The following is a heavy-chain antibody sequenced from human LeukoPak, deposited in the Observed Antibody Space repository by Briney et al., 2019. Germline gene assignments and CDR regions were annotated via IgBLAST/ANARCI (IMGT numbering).Heavy chain of an antibody. CDR3: ARGAYDILTGYYGYYFDY. CDR2: INSDGSST. Sequence: PGGSLRLSCAASGFTFSSYWMHWVRQAPGKGLVWVSRINSDGSSTSYADSVKGRFTISRDNAKNTLYLQMNSLRAGDTAVYYCARGAYDILTGYYGYYFDYWGQGTLVTVSS. CDR1: GFTFSSYW. V-gene: IGHV3-74*01. D-gene: IGHD3-9*01. J-gene: IGHJ4*02.